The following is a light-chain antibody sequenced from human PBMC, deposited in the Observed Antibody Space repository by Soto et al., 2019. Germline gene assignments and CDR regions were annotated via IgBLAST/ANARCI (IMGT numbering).Light chain of an antibody. Sequence: QLVLTQPPSVSEAPRQRVTISCSGSSSNIGDNGVNWYQQLPGKAPKLLIYYDDLRPSGVSNRFSGSKSGTSASLAISGLQSEDEADYYCATWDDSLNGVVFGGGTKLTVL. CDR2: YDD. J-gene: IGLJ3*02. CDR3: ATWDDSLNGVV. V-gene: IGLV1-36*01. CDR1: SSNIGDNG.